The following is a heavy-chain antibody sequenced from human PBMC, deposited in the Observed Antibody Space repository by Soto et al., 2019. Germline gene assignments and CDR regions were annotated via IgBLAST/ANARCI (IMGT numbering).Heavy chain of an antibody. J-gene: IGHJ6*02. V-gene: IGHV1-69*01. Sequence: QVQLVQSGAEVKKPGSSVKVSCKASGGTFSSYAISWVRQAPGQGLEWMGGIIPIFGTANYAQKFQGRVTITADESTSTAYRELSSLRAEDTAVYYSSRHDIIAAAATAYYYGMAVGGQGTEVTVSS. CDR2: IIPIFGTA. CDR1: GGTFSSYA. CDR3: SRHDIIAAAATAYYYGMAV. D-gene: IGHD6-13*01.